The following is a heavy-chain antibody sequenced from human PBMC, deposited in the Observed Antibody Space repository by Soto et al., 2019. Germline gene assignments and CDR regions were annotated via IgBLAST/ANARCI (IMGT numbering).Heavy chain of an antibody. CDR3: ARADDYFDSSGYKHDAFDI. Sequence: SETLSLTCTVSGGSISSYYWSWIRQTPGKGLEWIGYIYRSGSTFYNPSLKSRVTILVDTSKNQFSLKLSSVTAADTAVYYCARADDYFDSSGYKHDAFDIWGQGTKVTVSS. CDR2: IYRSGST. CDR1: GGSISSYY. J-gene: IGHJ3*02. D-gene: IGHD3-22*01. V-gene: IGHV4-30-4*01.